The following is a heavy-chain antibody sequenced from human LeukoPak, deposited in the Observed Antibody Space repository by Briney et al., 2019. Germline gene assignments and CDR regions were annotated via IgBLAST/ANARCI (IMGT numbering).Heavy chain of an antibody. Sequence: PGGSLRLSCAASGFTFSSYGMSWVRQAPGKGLEWASGLSGSGSNTYYADSVKGRFTISRDNSKNTLYLQMNSLRAEDTAVYYCARVSGTIRVWPQPFGDGMDVWSQGTTVTVSS. D-gene: IGHD3-10*01. CDR2: LSGSGSNT. V-gene: IGHV3-23*01. CDR1: GFTFSSYG. CDR3: ARVSGTIRVWPQPFGDGMDV. J-gene: IGHJ6*02.